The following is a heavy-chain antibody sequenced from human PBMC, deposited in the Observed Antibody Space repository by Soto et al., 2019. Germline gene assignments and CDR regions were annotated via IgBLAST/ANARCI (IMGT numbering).Heavy chain of an antibody. CDR1: GFTFSSYC. Sequence: EVQLVESGGNLIQPGGSLRLSCAASGFTFSSYCMHWVRQAPGKGLVWVSRINSDGSSTSYVDSVKGRFTISRDNAKNTLYLQMNSLSVEDTAVYYCARRGQEGPGLAHWGQGTLVTVSS. CDR2: INSDGSST. V-gene: IGHV3-74*01. J-gene: IGHJ5*02. CDR3: ARRGQEGPGLAH.